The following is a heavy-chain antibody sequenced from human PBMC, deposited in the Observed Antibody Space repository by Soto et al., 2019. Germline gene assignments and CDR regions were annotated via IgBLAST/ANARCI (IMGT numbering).Heavy chain of an antibody. CDR1: GGSFSGYY. Sequence: PSETLSLTCAVYGGSFSGYYWSWIRQPPGEGLEWIGEINHSGSTNYNPSLKSRVTISVDTSKNQFSLKLSSVTAADTAVYYCARARYIGYYYYGMDVWGQGTTVTVSS. J-gene: IGHJ6*02. CDR2: INHSGST. D-gene: IGHD1-1*01. V-gene: IGHV4-34*01. CDR3: ARARYIGYYYYGMDV.